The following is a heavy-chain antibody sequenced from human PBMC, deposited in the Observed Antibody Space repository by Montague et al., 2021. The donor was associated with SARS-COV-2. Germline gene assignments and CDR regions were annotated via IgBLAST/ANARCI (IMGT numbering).Heavy chain of an antibody. J-gene: IGHJ5*02. CDR3: SRPFRMGLAGMPLLT. D-gene: IGHD6-19*01. CDR2: INHTGRT. Sequence: SETLSLTCAVYGWSFSHYYWTWIRQPPGKRLEWIGEINHTGRTTYNPSLQSPVTISVDTSKNQFSLKLTSVTVADTALYYCSRPFRMGLAGMPLLTWGQGTLVTVSS. CDR1: GWSFSHYY. V-gene: IGHV4-34*01.